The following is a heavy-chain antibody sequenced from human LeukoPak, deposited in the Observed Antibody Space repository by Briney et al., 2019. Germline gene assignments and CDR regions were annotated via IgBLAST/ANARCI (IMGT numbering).Heavy chain of an antibody. Sequence: GGSLRLSCAASGFTFSDYYMSWIRQAPGKGLEWVSYISGSSSYTNYADSVKGRFTISRDNAKNSLYLQMNSLRAEDTAVYYCARVGYDILTGSRGDAFDIWGQGTMVTVSS. CDR1: GFTFSDYY. J-gene: IGHJ3*02. D-gene: IGHD3-9*01. CDR3: ARVGYDILTGSRGDAFDI. CDR2: ISGSSSYT. V-gene: IGHV3-11*05.